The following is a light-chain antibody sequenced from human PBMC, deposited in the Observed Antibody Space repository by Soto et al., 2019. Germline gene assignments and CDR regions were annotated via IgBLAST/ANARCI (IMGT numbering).Light chain of an antibody. CDR3: QQYGTSPYT. V-gene: IGKV3-20*01. J-gene: IGKJ2*01. CDR1: QSVSSSY. CDR2: DAS. Sequence: EIVLTQSPGTLSLSPGERATLSCRASQSVSSSYLAWYQQKPGQAPRLLIYDASNRATGIPDRFSGSGSGTGFTLTISSLVPEDFAVYYCQQYGTSPYTFGQGTKLEIK.